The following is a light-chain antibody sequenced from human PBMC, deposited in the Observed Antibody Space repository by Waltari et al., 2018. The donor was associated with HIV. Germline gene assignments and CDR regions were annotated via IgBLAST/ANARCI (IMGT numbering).Light chain of an antibody. V-gene: IGLV8-61*01. Sequence: QTVVTQEPSFSVSPGGTVTLTCGLSSGSVSTSYYPRWYQQTPGQAPRTLLDSTNPRSSGVHDGFSGSILGNKAALTITGAQADDESEYYCVLEMGSGSCMFGGGTKLTVL. CDR2: STN. CDR1: SGSVSTSYY. CDR3: VLEMGSGSCM. J-gene: IGLJ3*02.